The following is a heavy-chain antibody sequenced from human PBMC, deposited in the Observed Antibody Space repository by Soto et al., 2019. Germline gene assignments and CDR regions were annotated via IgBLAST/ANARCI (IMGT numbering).Heavy chain of an antibody. Sequence: GASVKVSCKASGYTFTGYYMHWVRQAPGQGLEWMGWINPNSGGTNYAQKFQGWVSMTRDTSISTAYMELSRLRSDDTAVYYCAREEANYYDSSGYSFEYWGQGTLVTVSS. CDR3: AREEANYYDSSGYSFEY. J-gene: IGHJ4*02. CDR2: INPNSGGT. D-gene: IGHD3-22*01. V-gene: IGHV1-2*04. CDR1: GYTFTGYY.